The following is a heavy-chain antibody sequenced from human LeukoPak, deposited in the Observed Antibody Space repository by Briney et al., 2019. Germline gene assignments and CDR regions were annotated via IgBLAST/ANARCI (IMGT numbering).Heavy chain of an antibody. V-gene: IGHV4-30-4*01. CDR1: GGSISSGDYY. CDR3: ARPYYYDSRIDP. Sequence: SETLSLTCTVSGGSISSGDYYWSWIRQPRGKGLEWIAYMYYSGSTYYNPSLKSRVTMSADTSKNQLSLKLSSVTAADTAVYYCARPYYYDSRIDPWGQGILVTVSS. J-gene: IGHJ5*02. D-gene: IGHD3-22*01. CDR2: MYYSGST.